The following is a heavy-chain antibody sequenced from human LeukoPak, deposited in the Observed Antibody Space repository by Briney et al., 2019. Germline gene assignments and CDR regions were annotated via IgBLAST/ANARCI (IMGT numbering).Heavy chain of an antibody. CDR3: AKGGSYGGAFDI. J-gene: IGHJ3*02. CDR1: VYSFNNYA. D-gene: IGHD1-26*01. CDR2: TNGGNGDT. V-gene: IGHV1-3*01. Sequence: WASVKVSCKASVYSFNNYAKHWVRQAPGQRLEWMGWTNGGNGDTKYSQKFQGRVTITRDTSASTAYMELSSLRSEDTAVYYCAKGGSYGGAFDIWGQGTMVIVSS.